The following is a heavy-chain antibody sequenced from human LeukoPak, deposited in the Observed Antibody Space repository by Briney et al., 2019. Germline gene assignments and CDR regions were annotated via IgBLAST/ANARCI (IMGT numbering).Heavy chain of an antibody. J-gene: IGHJ4*02. CDR1: GYTFTSYG. CDR3: AREWGGRSTYYFDS. V-gene: IGHV1-18*01. CDR2: ISASNGNT. D-gene: IGHD2-15*01. Sequence: ASVKVSCKASGYTFTSYGISWVRQAPGQGLEWMGWISASNGNTNYAQKFQGRVTMTTDTSTSTAYMELTSLRSDDTAVYYCAREWGGRSTYYFDSWGQGTLVTVSS.